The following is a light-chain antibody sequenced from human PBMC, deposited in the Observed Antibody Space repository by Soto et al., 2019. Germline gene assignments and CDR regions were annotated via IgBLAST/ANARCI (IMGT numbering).Light chain of an antibody. CDR3: QTWGTGFQV. Sequence: QPLLTQSPSASASLGASVKLTCTLSSGHSSYAIAWHQMQPGKGPRYLMDLNNDGSHTKGDGIPDRFSGSSSGAERYLIISSLQSEDEADYYCQTWGTGFQVFGGGTKLTVL. J-gene: IGLJ2*01. V-gene: IGLV4-69*01. CDR1: SGHSSYA. CDR2: LNNDGSH.